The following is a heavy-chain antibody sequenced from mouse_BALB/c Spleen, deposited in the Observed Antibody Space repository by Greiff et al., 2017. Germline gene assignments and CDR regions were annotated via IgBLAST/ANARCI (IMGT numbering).Heavy chain of an antibody. CDR1: GFNIKDTY. Sequence: EVQVVESGAELVKPGASVKLSCTASGFNIKDTYMHWVKQRPEQGLEWIGRIDPANGNTKYDPKFQGKATITADTSSNTAYLQLSSLTSEDTAVYYCAPLTDYAMDYWGQGTSVTVSS. CDR2: IDPANGNT. CDR3: APLTDYAMDY. V-gene: IGHV14-3*02. J-gene: IGHJ4*01.